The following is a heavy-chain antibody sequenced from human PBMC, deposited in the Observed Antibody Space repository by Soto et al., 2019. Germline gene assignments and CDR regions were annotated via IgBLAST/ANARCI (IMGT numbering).Heavy chain of an antibody. J-gene: IGHJ6*02. Sequence: QVQLQESGPGLVKPSQTLSLTCTVSGDSISDVDYYWSWVRQTPREGPEWIGAFYDSGTSYYSPSLKSRMTIAVDSSKNQFSLTLTSVTAADTAVYYCARGTRDYFDTTGPGYGMDVWGQGTTVTVSS. CDR1: GDSISDVDYY. D-gene: IGHD3-22*01. V-gene: IGHV4-30-4*01. CDR3: ARGTRDYFDTTGPGYGMDV. CDR2: FYDSGTS.